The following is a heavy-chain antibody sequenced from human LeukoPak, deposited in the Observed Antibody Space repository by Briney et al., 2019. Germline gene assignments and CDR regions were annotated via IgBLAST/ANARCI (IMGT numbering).Heavy chain of an antibody. D-gene: IGHD6-19*01. Sequence: PGGSLRLSCAASGFTFSSYGMHWVRQAPGKGLEWVAVISYDGSNKYYADSVKGRFTISRDNSENTLYLQMNSLRAEDTAVYYCARHWGYSSGLDYWGQGTLVTVSS. CDR1: GFTFSSYG. CDR3: ARHWGYSSGLDY. CDR2: ISYDGSNK. V-gene: IGHV3-30*03. J-gene: IGHJ4*02.